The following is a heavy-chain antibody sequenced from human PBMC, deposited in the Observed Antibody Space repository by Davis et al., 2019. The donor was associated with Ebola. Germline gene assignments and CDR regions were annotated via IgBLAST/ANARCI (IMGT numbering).Heavy chain of an antibody. CDR1: GYTFTGYY. V-gene: IGHV1-24*01. CDR2: FDPEDGET. CDR3: ATSSDSSGHYDY. J-gene: IGHJ4*02. Sequence: ASVKVSCKASGYTFTGYYMHWVRQAPGKGLEWMGGFDPEDGETIYAQKFQGRVTMTEDTSTDTAYMELSSLRSEDTAVYYCATSSDSSGHYDYWGQGTLVTVSS. D-gene: IGHD3-22*01.